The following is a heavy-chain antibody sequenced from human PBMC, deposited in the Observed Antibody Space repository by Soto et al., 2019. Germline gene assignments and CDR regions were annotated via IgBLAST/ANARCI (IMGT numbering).Heavy chain of an antibody. D-gene: IGHD2-2*01. CDR3: ARGEERVAMPSGY. V-gene: IGHV3-30*03. J-gene: IGHJ4*02. CDR1: GFTFSDYA. CDR2: VSHDGRNT. Sequence: GGSLRLSCAASGFTFSDYAMHWVRQAPGKGLEWVAVVSHDGRNTHYADSVKGRFTISRDSAKNTLSLQMTSLRAEDTAVYYCARGEERVAMPSGYWGQGTLVTVSS.